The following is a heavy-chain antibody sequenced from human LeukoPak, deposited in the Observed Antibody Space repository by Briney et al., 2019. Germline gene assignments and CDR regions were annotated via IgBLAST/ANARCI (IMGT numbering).Heavy chain of an antibody. Sequence: GGSVKVSCKASGYTFTKYAVHWVRQAPGQRPEWMGRINAGNGGTKYSQNFQDRVTITRDTSANTAYMELSSLTSEDTALYYCARDDCGDTCYPGGYWGQGTLVTVSS. V-gene: IGHV1-3*01. CDR3: ARDDCGDTCYPGGY. J-gene: IGHJ4*02. CDR2: INAGNGGT. D-gene: IGHD2-21*01. CDR1: GYTFTKYA.